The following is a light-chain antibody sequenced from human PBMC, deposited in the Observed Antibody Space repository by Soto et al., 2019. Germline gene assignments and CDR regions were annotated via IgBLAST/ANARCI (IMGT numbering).Light chain of an antibody. CDR1: QTLRRTY. J-gene: IGKJ2*01. CDR2: GAS. V-gene: IGKV3-20*01. CDR3: QLYGDSPMYT. Sequence: EIVLMQSPGTLSLSPGERATLSCRASQTLRRTYIAWYQQKPGQAPRVLIYGASRRATGIPDTFSGSGSGTDFTLTISRLEPEDFAVYYCQLYGDSPMYTFGQGTKVDIK.